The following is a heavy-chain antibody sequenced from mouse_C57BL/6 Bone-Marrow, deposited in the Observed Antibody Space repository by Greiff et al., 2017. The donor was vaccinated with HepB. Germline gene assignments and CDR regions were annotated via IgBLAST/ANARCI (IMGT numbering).Heavy chain of an antibody. CDR1: GYTFTSYG. J-gene: IGHJ4*01. V-gene: IGHV1-81*01. Sequence: QVQLKQSGAELARPGASVKLSCKASGYTFTSYGISWVKQRTGQGLEWIGEIYPRSGNTYYNEKFKGKATLTADKSSSTAYMELRSLTSEDSAVYFCASPHYDYERAMDYWGQGTSVTVSS. CDR2: IYPRSGNT. CDR3: ASPHYDYERAMDY. D-gene: IGHD2-4*01.